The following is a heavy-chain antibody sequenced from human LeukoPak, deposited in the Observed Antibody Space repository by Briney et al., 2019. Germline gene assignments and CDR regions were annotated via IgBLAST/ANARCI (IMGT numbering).Heavy chain of an antibody. CDR3: ARAEMATMGEMGFDY. V-gene: IGHV1-46*01. Sequence: GASVKVSCKASGYTFTSYCMHWVRQAPGQGLEWMGIINPSGGSTSYAQKFQGRVTMTRDTSTSTVYMELSSLRSEDTAVYYCARAEMATMGEMGFDYWGQGTLVTVSS. CDR2: INPSGGST. J-gene: IGHJ4*02. CDR1: GYTFTSYC. D-gene: IGHD5-24*01.